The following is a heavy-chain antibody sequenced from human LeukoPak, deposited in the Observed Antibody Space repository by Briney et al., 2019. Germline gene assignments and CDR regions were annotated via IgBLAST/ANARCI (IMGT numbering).Heavy chain of an antibody. D-gene: IGHD3-10*01. CDR3: ARVYYGSGSYYLYDY. V-gene: IGHV4-31*03. J-gene: IGHJ4*02. CDR2: IYYSGST. CDR1: GGSISSGDYY. Sequence: PSETLSLTCTVSGGSISSGDYYWSWIRQPPGKGLEWIGHIYYSGSTYYNPSLKSRVTISVDTSKNQFSLKLSSVTAADTAVYYCARVYYGSGSYYLYDYWGQGTLVTVSS.